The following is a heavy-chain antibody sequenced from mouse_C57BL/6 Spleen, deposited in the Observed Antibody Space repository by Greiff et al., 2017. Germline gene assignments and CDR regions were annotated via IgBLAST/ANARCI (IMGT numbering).Heavy chain of an antibody. J-gene: IGHJ1*03. CDR3: APYYYGSSYGWYFDV. D-gene: IGHD1-1*01. V-gene: IGHV14-3*01. CDR2: IDPANGNT. CDR1: GFNIKNTY. Sequence: VQLKESVAELVRPGASVKLSCTASGFNIKNTYMHWVKQRPEQGLEWIGRIDPANGNTKYAPKFQGKATITADTSSNTAYLQLSSLTSEDTAIYYCAPYYYGSSYGWYFDVWGTGTTVTVSS.